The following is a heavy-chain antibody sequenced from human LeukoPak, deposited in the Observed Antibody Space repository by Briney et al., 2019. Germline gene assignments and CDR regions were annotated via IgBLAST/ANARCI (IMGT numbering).Heavy chain of an antibody. J-gene: IGHJ4*02. CDR1: GGSISNNNW. V-gene: IGHV4-4*02. CDR2: IYHSEST. Sequence: SGTLSLTCAVSGGSISNNNWWSWVRQPPGKGLEWIGEIYHSESTNYNPSLKSRVTISVDKSKNQFSLKLSSVTAADTAVYYCARDLGYGSGSYWGQGTLVTVSS. CDR3: ARDLGYGSGSY. D-gene: IGHD3-10*01.